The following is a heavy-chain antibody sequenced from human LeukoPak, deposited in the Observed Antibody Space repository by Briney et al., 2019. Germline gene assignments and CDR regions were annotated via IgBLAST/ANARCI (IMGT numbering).Heavy chain of an antibody. J-gene: IGHJ4*02. V-gene: IGHV4-59*05. D-gene: IGHD6-19*01. CDR1: GFTFSSYSMN. CDR3: ARGGIAVAY. CDR2: IYYSGST. Sequence: GSLRLSCAASGFTFSSYSMNWVRQAPGKGLEWIGSIYYSGSTYYNPSLKSRATISVDTSKNQFSLKLSSVTAADTAVYYCARGGIAVAYWGQGTLVTVSS.